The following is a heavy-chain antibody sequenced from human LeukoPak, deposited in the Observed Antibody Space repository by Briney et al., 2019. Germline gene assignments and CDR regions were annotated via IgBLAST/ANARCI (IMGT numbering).Heavy chain of an antibody. CDR2: INSDGSSI. Sequence: PGGSLRLSCAASGFTFSSYWMHWVRQAPGKGLVWVSRINSDGSSITYADSVKGRFTISRDNAKNSLYLQMNSLRVEDTAVYYCADLGYNDGGQGTLVTVSS. J-gene: IGHJ4*02. D-gene: IGHD2-15*01. CDR3: ADLGYND. V-gene: IGHV3-74*03. CDR1: GFTFSSYW.